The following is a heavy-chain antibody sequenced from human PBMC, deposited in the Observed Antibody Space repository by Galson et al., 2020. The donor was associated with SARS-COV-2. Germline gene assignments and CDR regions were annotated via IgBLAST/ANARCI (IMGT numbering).Heavy chain of an antibody. Sequence: TGGSLRLSCAASGFTFSYYAMHWVRQAPGKGLEWVAVISYDGSNKYYADSVKGRFTISRDNSKNTLYLQMNSLRAEDTAVYYCARDRYSSSRPGPYFYYCMDVWGQGTTVTVSS. D-gene: IGHD6-13*01. V-gene: IGHV3-30*04. CDR2: ISYDGSNK. J-gene: IGHJ6*02. CDR1: GFTFSYYA. CDR3: ARDRYSSSRPGPYFYYCMDV.